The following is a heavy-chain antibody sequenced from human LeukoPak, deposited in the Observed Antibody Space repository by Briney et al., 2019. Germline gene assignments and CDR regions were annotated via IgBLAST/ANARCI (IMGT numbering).Heavy chain of an antibody. Sequence: GESQKISCQGSGYSFTSYWIGWVRQMPGKGLEWMGIIYPGDSDTRYSPSFQGQVTISADKSISTAYLQWSSLKASDTAMYYCASQLAAAGSYFDYWGQGTLVTVSS. CDR1: GYSFTSYW. CDR2: IYPGDSDT. V-gene: IGHV5-51*01. D-gene: IGHD6-13*01. J-gene: IGHJ4*02. CDR3: ASQLAAAGSYFDY.